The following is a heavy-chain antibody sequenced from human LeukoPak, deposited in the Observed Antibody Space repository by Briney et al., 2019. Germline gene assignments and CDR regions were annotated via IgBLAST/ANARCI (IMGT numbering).Heavy chain of an antibody. CDR1: GFTFSSYS. D-gene: IGHD5-18*01. J-gene: IGHJ4*02. Sequence: GGSLRLSCAASGFTFSSYSMNWVRQAPGKGLEWVSYISSSGSTIYYADSVKGRFTISRDNAKNSLYLQMNSLRAEDTAVYYCAREGYSYAVDYWGQGTLVTVSS. CDR3: AREGYSYAVDY. V-gene: IGHV3-48*04. CDR2: ISSSGSTI.